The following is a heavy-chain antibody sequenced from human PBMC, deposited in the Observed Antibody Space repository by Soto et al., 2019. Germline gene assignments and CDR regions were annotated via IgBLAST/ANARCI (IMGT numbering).Heavy chain of an antibody. Sequence: QVQLVQSGADVKKPGSSVKVSCKTSGGPFGSSAIIWVRQAPAQGLEWMGEIIPVFDKSNYAQNFQGRLTITADEPTGTVFMQLRSLIAEDTAVYFCARLRRDWGDALYLWGLGTFVTVSS. D-gene: IGHD3-16*01. J-gene: IGHJ3*01. CDR1: GGPFGSSA. V-gene: IGHV1-69*01. CDR2: IIPVFDKS. CDR3: ARLRRDWGDALYL.